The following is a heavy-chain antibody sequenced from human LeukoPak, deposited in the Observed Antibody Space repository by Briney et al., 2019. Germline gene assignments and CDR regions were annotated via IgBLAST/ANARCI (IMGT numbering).Heavy chain of an antibody. V-gene: IGHV1-8*01. D-gene: IGHD6-19*01. CDR1: GYTFTSYD. CDR3: ARGRVAGTGWFDP. Sequence: GASVKVSCKASGYTFTSYDINWVRQATGQGLEWMGWMNPNSGNTGYAQKFQGRVTMTRNTSISTAYMELSSLRSEGRAVYYCARGRVAGTGWFDPWGEGTLVTVSS. J-gene: IGHJ5*02. CDR2: MNPNSGNT.